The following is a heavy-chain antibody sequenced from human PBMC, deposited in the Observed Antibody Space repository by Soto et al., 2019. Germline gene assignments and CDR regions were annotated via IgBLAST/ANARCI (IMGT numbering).Heavy chain of an antibody. CDR1: GGSISSYY. CDR3: ARQGITGTIIGY. D-gene: IGHD1-20*01. J-gene: IGHJ4*02. V-gene: IGHV4-59*01. CDR2: IYYSGST. Sequence: SETLSLTCTVSGGSISSYYWSWIRQPPGKGPEWIGYIYYSGSTNYNPSLKSRVTISVDTSKNQFSLKLSSVTAADTAVYYCARQGITGTIIGYWGQGTLVTVSS.